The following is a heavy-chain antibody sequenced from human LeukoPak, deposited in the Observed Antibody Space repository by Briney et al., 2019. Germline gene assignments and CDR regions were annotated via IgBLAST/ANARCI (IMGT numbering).Heavy chain of an antibody. CDR2: ISRGSSTI. D-gene: IGHD4/OR15-4a*01. CDR3: AKDIQLPQRGLWYFQH. V-gene: IGHV3-48*02. CDR1: GFTLSSYS. J-gene: IGHJ1*01. Sequence: GGSLRLSCAASGFTLSSYSMNWVRQAPGKGLEWVSYISRGSSTIYYADSVKGRFTISRDNAKNSLYLQMNSLRDEDTAVYYCAKDIQLPQRGLWYFQHWGQGTLVTVSS.